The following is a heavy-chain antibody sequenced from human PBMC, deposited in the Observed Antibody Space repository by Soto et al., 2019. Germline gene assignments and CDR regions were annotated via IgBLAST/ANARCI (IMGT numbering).Heavy chain of an antibody. Sequence: PGGSLRLSCATSGFTFSTYAMHWVRQAPGKGFEYFSAISSNGRSTYYANSVKGRFTISRDNSKNTLYLQMDSLRAEDLVLYYCARDRCTNGVCYAPSDYWGQGTLVTVSS. D-gene: IGHD2-8*01. CDR3: ARDRCTNGVCYAPSDY. V-gene: IGHV3-64*01. CDR1: GFTFSTYA. CDR2: ISSNGRST. J-gene: IGHJ4*02.